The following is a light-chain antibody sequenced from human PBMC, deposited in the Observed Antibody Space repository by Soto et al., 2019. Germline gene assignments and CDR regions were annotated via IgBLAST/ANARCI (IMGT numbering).Light chain of an antibody. V-gene: IGLV2-8*01. J-gene: IGLJ2*01. CDR2: EVS. CDR1: SSDVGGYNF. Sequence: QSALTQPPSASGSPGQSVTISCTGTSSDVGGYNFVSWYQQYPGKAPKLMIYEVSKRPSGVPDRFSGSKSSNTASLTVSGLQAEDEADYHCSSYAGSKLVFGGGTKVTVL. CDR3: SSYAGSKLV.